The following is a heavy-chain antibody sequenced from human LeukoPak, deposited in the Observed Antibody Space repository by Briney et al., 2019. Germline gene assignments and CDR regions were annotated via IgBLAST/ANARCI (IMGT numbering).Heavy chain of an antibody. CDR2: IWSDGSKT. Sequence: GGSLRLSCAASGFVFSNYWMSWVRQAPGKGPEWVAMIWSDGSKTYYADSVKGRFSISRDNSKNTLYLQMNNLGAEDTALYYCARDRGVRDFDTWGQGTMVTVSS. CDR1: GFVFSNYW. V-gene: IGHV3-33*08. J-gene: IGHJ3*02. CDR3: ARDRGVRDFDT. D-gene: IGHD5-24*01.